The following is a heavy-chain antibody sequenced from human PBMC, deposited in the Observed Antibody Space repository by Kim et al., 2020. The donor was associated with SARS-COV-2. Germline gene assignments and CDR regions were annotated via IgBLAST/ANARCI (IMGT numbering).Heavy chain of an antibody. CDR1: GFTFSIYA. D-gene: IGHD4-17*01. Sequence: GGSLRLSCSASGFTFSIYAMHWVRQAPGKGLEYVSAISSNGGSTYYADSVKGRFTISRDNSKNTLYLQMSRLRAEDTAVYYCVKRGETRNDQSTVTASGGYFDYWGQGTLVTVSS. CDR2: ISSNGGST. CDR3: VKRGETRNDQSTVTASGGYFDY. V-gene: IGHV3-64D*09. J-gene: IGHJ4*02.